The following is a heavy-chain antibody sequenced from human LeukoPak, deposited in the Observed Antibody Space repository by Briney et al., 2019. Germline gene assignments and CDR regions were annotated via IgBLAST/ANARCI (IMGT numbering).Heavy chain of an antibody. CDR1: GGTFSSYA. J-gene: IGHJ3*02. CDR3: ARGAVAGTNDAFDI. D-gene: IGHD6-19*01. CDR2: IIPIFGTA. Sequence: SVKVSCKASGGTFSSYAISWVRQAPGQGLEWMGGIIPIFGTANYAQKFQGRVTITADKSTSTAYMELSSLRSEDTAVYYCARGAVAGTNDAFDIWGQGTMVTVSS. V-gene: IGHV1-69*06.